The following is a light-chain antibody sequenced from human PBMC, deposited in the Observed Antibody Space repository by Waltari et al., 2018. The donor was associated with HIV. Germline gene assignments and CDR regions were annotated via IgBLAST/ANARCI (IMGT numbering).Light chain of an antibody. CDR1: SGNVGYYTL. J-gene: IGLJ1*01. CDR3: CSYAGTYKV. V-gene: IGLV2-11*01. CDR2: GVR. Sequence: QSALTQPPSVSGSLEPSVRTSCTGTSGNVGYYTLLPWYQQHPGKAPKRIIYGVRERPSGVADRFSASKSANTASLTISRLQADDEAEYYCCSYAGTYKVFGTGTQVTVL.